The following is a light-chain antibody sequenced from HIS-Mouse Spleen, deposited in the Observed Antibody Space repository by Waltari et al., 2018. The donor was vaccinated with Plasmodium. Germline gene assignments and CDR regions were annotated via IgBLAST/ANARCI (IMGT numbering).Light chain of an antibody. J-gene: IGLJ3*02. CDR3: YSTDSSGNHRV. V-gene: IGLV3-10*01. CDR1: ALPKNY. Sequence: SYELTQPPSVSVSPGQTHRITCSGDALPKNYAYWYQQKSGQAPVLVIYEDSKRPSGIPERFSGSSSGTMATLTISGAQVEDEADYYCYSTDSSGNHRVFGGGTKLTVL. CDR2: EDS.